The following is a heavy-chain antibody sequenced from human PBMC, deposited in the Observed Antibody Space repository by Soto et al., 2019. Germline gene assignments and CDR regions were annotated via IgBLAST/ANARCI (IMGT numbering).Heavy chain of an antibody. CDR3: ARARFGETLLFDS. CDR1: GGSITYYH. CDR2: IYSSGST. D-gene: IGHD3-10*02. V-gene: IGHV4-4*07. Sequence: SETLSLTCTVSGGSITYYHWSWIRQPAGKGLEWIGRIYSSGSTNYNPSLKSRVTMSVDTSKNKFSLNLDSVTAADTAVYYCARARFGETLLFDSWGQGALVTVSS. J-gene: IGHJ4*02.